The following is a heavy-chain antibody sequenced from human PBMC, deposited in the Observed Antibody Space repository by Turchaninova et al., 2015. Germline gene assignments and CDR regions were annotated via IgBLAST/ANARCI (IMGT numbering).Heavy chain of an antibody. Sequence: PGRSLRLSCAASGFTFRSYGMHWVRQAPGKGLEWVAFIWYDGSNTYYVASVKGRFTIARDKSKNTLYLQMNSLRAEDTAVYYCARDNTGYFDYWGQGTLVTVSS. CDR3: ARDNTGYFDY. D-gene: IGHD3-9*01. J-gene: IGHJ4*02. CDR1: GFTFRSYG. V-gene: IGHV3-33*01. CDR2: IWYDGSNT.